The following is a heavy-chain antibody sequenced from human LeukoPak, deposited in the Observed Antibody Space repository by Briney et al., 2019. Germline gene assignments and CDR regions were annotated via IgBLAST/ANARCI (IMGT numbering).Heavy chain of an antibody. D-gene: IGHD6-13*01. Sequence: SETLSLTCTVSGGSISNYWWSWIRQPPGKGLEWIGYVFDSGSTDYNPSLKSRVTISVDTSKKQFSLKVSSVTAADTAVYYCARGYSSSWNYLDYWGQGTLVTVSS. V-gene: IGHV4-59*01. CDR3: ARGYSSSWNYLDY. CDR2: VFDSGST. CDR1: GGSISNYW. J-gene: IGHJ4*02.